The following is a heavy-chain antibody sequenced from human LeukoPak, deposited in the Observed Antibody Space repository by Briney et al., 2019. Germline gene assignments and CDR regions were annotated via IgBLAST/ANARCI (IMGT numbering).Heavy chain of an antibody. V-gene: IGHV1-18*01. J-gene: IGHJ4*02. Sequence: ASVKVSCKASGYTFTSYGINWVRQAPGQGLEWMGWSGTSDTNTNYAQKFRGRVTMTTDTSTTTGYMELRSLRSDDTAIYYCARGGLVSDYWGQGTLVTVSS. CDR1: GYTFTSYG. D-gene: IGHD6-13*01. CDR3: ARGGLVSDY. CDR2: SGTSDTNT.